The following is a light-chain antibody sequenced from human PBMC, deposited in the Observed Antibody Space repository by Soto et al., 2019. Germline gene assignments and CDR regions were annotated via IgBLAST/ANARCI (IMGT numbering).Light chain of an antibody. J-gene: IGKJ5*01. Sequence: IQLTQSPSSLSASVGDRFTITCQASRGISSYLAWYQQKPGKAPKLLVYSASTLQSGVPSRFSGSGSGPDFTLTISSLQPEDSATYFCQQLNSYPQTFGQGTLLEIK. CDR3: QQLNSYPQT. CDR1: RGISSY. V-gene: IGKV1-9*01. CDR2: SAS.